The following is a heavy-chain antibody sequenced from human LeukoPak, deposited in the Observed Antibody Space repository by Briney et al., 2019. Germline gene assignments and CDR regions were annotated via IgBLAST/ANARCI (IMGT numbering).Heavy chain of an antibody. V-gene: IGHV1-69*06. Sequence: SVKVSCKASGATFTSYAISWVRQAPGQGLEWMGRIIPIFGTANYAQKFQGRVTITADKSTSTAYMELSSLRSEDTAVYYCARGSVVRGVIITSGFDYWGQGTLVTVSS. CDR2: IIPIFGTA. J-gene: IGHJ4*02. CDR1: GATFTSYA. D-gene: IGHD3-10*01. CDR3: ARGSVVRGVIITSGFDY.